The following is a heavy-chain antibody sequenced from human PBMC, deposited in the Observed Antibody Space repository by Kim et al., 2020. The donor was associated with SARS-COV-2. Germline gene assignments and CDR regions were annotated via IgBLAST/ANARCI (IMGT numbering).Heavy chain of an antibody. CDR2: IYYSGST. J-gene: IGHJ5*02. CDR3: ARVRDYPFYWFDP. V-gene: IGHV4-39*01. Sequence: SETLSLTCTVSGGSISSSSYYWGWIRQPPGKGLEWIGSIYYSGSTYYNPSLKSRVTISVDTSKNQFSLKLSSVTAADTAVYYCARVRDYPFYWFDPWGQGTLVTVSS. D-gene: IGHD3-10*01. CDR1: GGSISSSSYY.